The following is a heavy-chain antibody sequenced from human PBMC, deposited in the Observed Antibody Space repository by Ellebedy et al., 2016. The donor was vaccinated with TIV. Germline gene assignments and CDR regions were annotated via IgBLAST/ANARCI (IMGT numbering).Heavy chain of an antibody. CDR2: ISNDVRNK. CDR3: ARDLSPTGLRGDFHY. V-gene: IGHV3-30*04. CDR1: GFTFLRYA. D-gene: IGHD3-10*01. Sequence: PSETLSLTCAASGFTFLRYAMHWVRQAPGKGLEWVALISNDVRNKYYVDSVQGRFTISRDNFENTLYLQMDSLRAEDTAVDYCARDLSPTGLRGDFHYWGQGILVTVSS. J-gene: IGHJ1*01.